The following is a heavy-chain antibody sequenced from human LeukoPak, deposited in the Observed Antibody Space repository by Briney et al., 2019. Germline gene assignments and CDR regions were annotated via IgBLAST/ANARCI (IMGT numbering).Heavy chain of an antibody. J-gene: IGHJ4*02. CDR1: GFTFSSYG. CDR2: IWYDGSNK. Sequence: GGSLRLSCAASGFTFSSYGMHWVRQAPGKGLEWVAVIWYDGSNKYYADSVNGRFTISRDNSKNTLYLQMNSLRAEDTAVYYCAKARPDCSSTSCYTTEIDYWGQGTLVTVSS. CDR3: AKARPDCSSTSCYTTEIDY. V-gene: IGHV3-33*06. D-gene: IGHD2-2*02.